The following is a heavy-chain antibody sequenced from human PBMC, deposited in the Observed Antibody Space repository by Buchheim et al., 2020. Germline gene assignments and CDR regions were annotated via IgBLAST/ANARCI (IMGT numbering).Heavy chain of an antibody. CDR1: GGSISSGGYY. J-gene: IGHJ4*02. D-gene: IGHD3-3*01. CDR2: IYYSGST. CDR3: ARIQGSDYDFWSGSRDYYFDY. Sequence: QVQLQESGPGLVKPSQTLSLTCTVSGGSISSGGYYWSWIRQHPGKGLEWIGYIYYSGSTYYNPSLKSRVTMSLDTSANQFSLTLSSVTAADTAVYYCARIQGSDYDFWSGSRDYYFDYWGKGTL. V-gene: IGHV4-31*03.